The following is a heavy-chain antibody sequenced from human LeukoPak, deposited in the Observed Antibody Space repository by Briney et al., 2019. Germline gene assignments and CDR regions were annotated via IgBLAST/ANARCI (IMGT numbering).Heavy chain of an antibody. V-gene: IGHV3-9*01. Sequence: PGGSLRLSCAASGFTFDDYAMHWVRQAPGKGLEWVSGISWNSGSIGYADSVKGRFTISRDNAKNSLYLQMNSPRAEDTALYYCAKEQNFGDFWSGYKYYFDYWGQGTLVTVSS. J-gene: IGHJ4*02. CDR1: GFTFDDYA. CDR3: AKEQNFGDFWSGYKYYFDY. D-gene: IGHD3-3*01. CDR2: ISWNSGSI.